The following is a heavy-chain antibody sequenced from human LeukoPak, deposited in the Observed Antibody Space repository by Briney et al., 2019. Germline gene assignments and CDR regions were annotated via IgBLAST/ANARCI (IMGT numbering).Heavy chain of an antibody. V-gene: IGHV3-30*03. CDR2: ISYDGSNK. Sequence: GGSLRLSCAASGFTFSSYGMHWVRQAPGKGLEWVAVISYDGSNKYYADSVKGRFTISRDNSKNTLYLQMNSLRAEDTAVYYCAREDALDYWGQGTLVTVSS. J-gene: IGHJ4*02. CDR3: AREDALDY. CDR1: GFTFSSYG.